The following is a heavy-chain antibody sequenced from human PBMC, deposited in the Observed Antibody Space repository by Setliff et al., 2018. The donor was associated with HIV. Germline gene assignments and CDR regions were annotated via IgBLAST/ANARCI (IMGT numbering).Heavy chain of an antibody. CDR1: GVSVNDYY. CDR2: LYSGGTT. CDR3: ARDRDRKDTTYVRFDY. Sequence: PSETLSLTCSVSGVSVNDYYWSWIRQPAGKGLEWIGRLYSGGTTNYNPSLKSRLTMSVDTSNNKFSLKLNSVTAADTAVYYCARDRDRKDTTYVRFDYWGHGILGTVSS. D-gene: IGHD4-17*01. J-gene: IGHJ4*01. V-gene: IGHV4-4*07.